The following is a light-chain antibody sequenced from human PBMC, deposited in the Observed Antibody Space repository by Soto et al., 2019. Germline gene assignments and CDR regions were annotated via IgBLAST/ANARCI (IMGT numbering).Light chain of an antibody. V-gene: IGKV3-11*01. CDR3: QQRFSGYS. J-gene: IGKJ2*03. CDR1: QSVSSY. CDR2: DAS. Sequence: IVLTHSPDTLCLSPGARATLSGRASQSVSSYLAWYQQKPGQPPRLLIYDASNRPTGTPARFSGSGSGTDFTLTISSLEPEDFAVYYCQQRFSGYSFGQGTKVDI.